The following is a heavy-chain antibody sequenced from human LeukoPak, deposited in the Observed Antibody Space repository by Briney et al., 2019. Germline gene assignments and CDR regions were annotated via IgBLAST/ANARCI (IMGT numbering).Heavy chain of an antibody. CDR1: GGSVSSGSYY. CDR2: IYYSGST. D-gene: IGHD5-12*01. J-gene: IGHJ4*02. V-gene: IGHV4-61*01. Sequence: SETLSLTCTVSGGSVSSGSYYWSWIRQPPGKGLEWIGYIYYSGSTNYNPSLKSRVTISVDTSKNQFSLKLSSVTAADTAVYYCARLVSGGYDPDYWGQGTLVTVSS. CDR3: ARLVSGGYDPDY.